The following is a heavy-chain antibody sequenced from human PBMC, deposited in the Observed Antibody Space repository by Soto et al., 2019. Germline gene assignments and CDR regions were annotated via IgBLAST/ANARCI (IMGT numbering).Heavy chain of an antibody. CDR2: ISAKSANT. Sequence: ASVKVSCKASGYTFTSYGISWVRQAPGQGFEWMGWISAKSANTSYAQKFQGRVTMTRSTSISTAYMELSSLRSEDTAVYYCVRGPPNWGFDSWGQGTLVTVSS. CDR1: GYTFTSYG. V-gene: IGHV1-8*02. J-gene: IGHJ5*01. D-gene: IGHD7-27*01. CDR3: VRGPPNWGFDS.